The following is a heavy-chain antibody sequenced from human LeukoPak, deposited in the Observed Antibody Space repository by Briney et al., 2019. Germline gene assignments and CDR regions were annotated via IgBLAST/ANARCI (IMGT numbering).Heavy chain of an antibody. D-gene: IGHD1-1*01. V-gene: IGHV3-30-3*01. CDR2: ISYDGSNK. CDR1: GFTFSSYA. Sequence: GRSLRVSCAASGFTFSSYAMHWVRQAPGKGLEWVAVISYDGSNKYYADSVKGRFTISRDNSKNTLYLQMNSLRAQDTAVYYCARDRRLNWNYDYYYGMDVWGQGTTVTVSS. CDR3: ARDRRLNWNYDYYYGMDV. J-gene: IGHJ6*02.